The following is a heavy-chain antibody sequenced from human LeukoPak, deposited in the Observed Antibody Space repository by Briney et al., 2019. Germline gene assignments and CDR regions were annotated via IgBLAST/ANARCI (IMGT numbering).Heavy chain of an antibody. J-gene: IGHJ4*02. CDR3: ARPLWFGESSAFDY. V-gene: IGHV3-30*03. D-gene: IGHD3-10*01. CDR1: GFTFSSYG. Sequence: GGSLRLSCAASGFTFSSYGMHWVRQAPGKGLEWVAVISYDGSNKYYADSVKGRFTISRDNSKNTLYLQMNSLRAEDTAVYYCARPLWFGESSAFDYWGQGTLVTVSS. CDR2: ISYDGSNK.